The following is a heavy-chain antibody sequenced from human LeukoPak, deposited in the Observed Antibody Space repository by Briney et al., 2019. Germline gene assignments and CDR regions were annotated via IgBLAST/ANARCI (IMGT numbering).Heavy chain of an antibody. Sequence: ASVKVSCKASGYTFTSYGISWVRQAPGQGLEWMGWISAYNGNTNYAQKLQGSVTMTTDASTSTAYMELRSLRSDDTAVYYCARASQAVDTAMVNPLDYWGQGTLVTVSS. V-gene: IGHV1-18*01. CDR2: ISAYNGNT. J-gene: IGHJ4*02. CDR3: ARASQAVDTAMVNPLDY. D-gene: IGHD5-18*01. CDR1: GYTFTSYG.